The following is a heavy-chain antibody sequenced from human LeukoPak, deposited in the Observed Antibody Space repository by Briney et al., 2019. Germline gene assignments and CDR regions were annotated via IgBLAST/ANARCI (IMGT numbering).Heavy chain of an antibody. CDR3: PAY. CDR1: GFSFKNCW. J-gene: IGHJ4*02. D-gene: IGHD6-19*01. V-gene: IGHV3-74*03. CDR2: IDNDGNT. Sequence: GGSLRLSCAASGFSFKNCWMHWVRQAPGKGLEWVSRIDNDGNTKYADSVKGRFTISRDNAKNTLYLQMNSLSADDTAGSGWPAYWGQGSLVTVSS.